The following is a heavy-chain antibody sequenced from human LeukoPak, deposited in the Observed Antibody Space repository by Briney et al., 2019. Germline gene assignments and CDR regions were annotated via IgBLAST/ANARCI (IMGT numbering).Heavy chain of an antibody. CDR2: VFPGDSDT. CDR3: ARRNHDAFDI. CDR1: GYFFTTYW. J-gene: IGHJ3*02. V-gene: IGHV5-51*01. Sequence: PGESLKISCKGSGYFFTTYWIGWVRQLPGKGLEFMGSVFPGDSDTRYSPSFQGQVTISADKSISTAYLQWSSLKASDTAIYYCARRNHDAFDIWGQGTMVTVSS.